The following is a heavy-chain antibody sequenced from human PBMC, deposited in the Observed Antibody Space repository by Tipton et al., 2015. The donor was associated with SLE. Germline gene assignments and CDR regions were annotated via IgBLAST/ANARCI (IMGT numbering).Heavy chain of an antibody. V-gene: IGHV4-34*01. D-gene: IGHD3-9*01. CDR2: INHSGGT. CDR3: ASGILTGYAAFDI. Sequence: GLVKPSETLSLTCAVYVGSFSGYYWSWIRQPPGRGLEWIGEINHSGGTNYNPSLKSRVTISVDTSKNQFSLKLSSATAADTAVYYCASGILTGYAAFDIWGPGTMVTVSS. J-gene: IGHJ3*02. CDR1: VGSFSGYY.